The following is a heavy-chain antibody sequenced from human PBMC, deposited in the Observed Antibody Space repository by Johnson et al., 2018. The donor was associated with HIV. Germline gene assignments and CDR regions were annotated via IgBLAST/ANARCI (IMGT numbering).Heavy chain of an antibody. CDR3: WGLGRRDAAFDI. V-gene: IGHV3-7*01. CDR1: GFTFGDYA. CDR2: IKYDGSDK. J-gene: IGHJ3*02. D-gene: IGHD1-26*01. Sequence: VQLVESGGGVVRPGGSLRLSCAASGFTFGDYALSWVRQVPGKGLEWVAIIKYDGSDKSFADSVKGRFTISRDNAKNSLYLQMNSLRVEDTAVYYCWGLGRRDAAFDIWGQGTMVTVSS.